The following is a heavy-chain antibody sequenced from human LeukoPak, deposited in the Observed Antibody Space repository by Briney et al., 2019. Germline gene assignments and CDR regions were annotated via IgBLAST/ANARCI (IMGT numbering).Heavy chain of an antibody. CDR1: GYTLTELS. D-gene: IGHD4-17*01. CDR3: ATALGGDYVGDAFDI. CDR2: FDPEDGET. V-gene: IGHV1-24*01. J-gene: IGHJ3*02. Sequence: GASVKVSGKVSGYTLTELSMHWVRQAPGKGLEWMGGFDPEDGETIYAQKFQGRVTMTEDTSTDTAYMELSSLRSEDTAVYYCATALGGDYVGDAFDIWGQGTMVTVSS.